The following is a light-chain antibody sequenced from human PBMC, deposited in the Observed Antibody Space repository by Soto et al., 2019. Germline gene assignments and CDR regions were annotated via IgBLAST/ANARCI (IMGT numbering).Light chain of an antibody. CDR2: DAS. CDR1: QDISNY. CDR3: QQYGNLPLT. V-gene: IGKV1-33*01. Sequence: DIQMTQSPSSLSASVGDRVTITCQASQDISNYLTWYQHKSGEAPKLLIYDASNLEFGVPSRFSGSGSGTDFTLTISSLQPEDIATYYCQQYGNLPLTFGGGTKVEIK. J-gene: IGKJ4*01.